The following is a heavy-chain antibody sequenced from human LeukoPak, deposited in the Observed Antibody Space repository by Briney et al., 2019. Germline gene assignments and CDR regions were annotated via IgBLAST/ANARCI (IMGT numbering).Heavy chain of an antibody. J-gene: IGHJ4*02. CDR3: ARGEQRSRVPAAHFDY. V-gene: IGHV4-30-2*01. D-gene: IGHD2-2*01. Sequence: SETLSLTCAVSGGSISSGGYSWRWIRQPPGKGLEWIVYIYNSGSTYYNPSLKSRVTISVDRSKNQFSLKLSSVTAADTGVYYCARGEQRSRVPAAHFDYWGQGTLVTVSS. CDR1: GGSISSGGYS. CDR2: IYNSGST.